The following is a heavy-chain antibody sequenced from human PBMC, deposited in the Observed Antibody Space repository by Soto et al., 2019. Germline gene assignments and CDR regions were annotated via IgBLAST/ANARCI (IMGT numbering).Heavy chain of an antibody. J-gene: IGHJ4*02. V-gene: IGHV2-5*02. CDR1: TSGVG. Sequence: QITLKESGPTLVKPTQTLTLTCTFTTSGVGVGWIRQPPGKALEWLAVIYWDDDKRYSPSLKSRLTITKDTSKNQVVLTMTNMDPVDTATYYCAHEDFGVNGGFDYWGQGTLVTVSP. CDR3: AHEDFGVNGGFDY. CDR2: IYWDDDK. D-gene: IGHD4-17*01.